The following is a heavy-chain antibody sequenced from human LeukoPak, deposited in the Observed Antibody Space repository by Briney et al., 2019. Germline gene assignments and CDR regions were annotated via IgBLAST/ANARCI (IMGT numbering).Heavy chain of an antibody. CDR2: IYPGDSDT. J-gene: IGHJ4*02. CDR1: GYSFTSYW. CDR3: ARSRPADY. Sequence: GESLKISCKGSGYSFTSYWIGWVRQMPGKGLEWMGMIYPGDSDTRYSPSFQCQVTISADKSINTAYLQWSSLKASDTAMYYCARSRPADYWGQGTLVTVSS. V-gene: IGHV5-51*01. D-gene: IGHD2-2*01.